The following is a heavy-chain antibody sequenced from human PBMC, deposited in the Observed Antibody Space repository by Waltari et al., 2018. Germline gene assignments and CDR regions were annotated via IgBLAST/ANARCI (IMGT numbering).Heavy chain of an antibody. CDR1: GTSVTTTNYF. V-gene: IGHV4-39*01. Sequence: QLHLQLSGPGLVKPSETLSLTCAVSGTSVTTTNYFWGWIRQPPGKGLAGIGRIYFTGSTDYNPSLKSRVTISIDTSTNQFSLNLRSVTAADTSVYYCARGIWQQLAHFDSWGQGTLVTVSS. D-gene: IGHD6-13*01. CDR2: IYFTGST. J-gene: IGHJ4*02. CDR3: ARGIWQQLAHFDS.